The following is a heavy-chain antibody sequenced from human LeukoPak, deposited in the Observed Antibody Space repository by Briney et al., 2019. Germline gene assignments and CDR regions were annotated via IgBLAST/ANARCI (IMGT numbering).Heavy chain of an antibody. Sequence: SMTLARPVSGLTLGTYSMSWDRQAPGKVLEWLSYITSSSATICYADSVKGQFTNSRDNAEKSLYMQMSSVRAEETGVYHCARGIRKSAGVGYHFYMDVWGKGTTVTVSS. V-gene: IGHV3-48*04. J-gene: IGHJ6*03. CDR1: GLTLGTYS. D-gene: IGHD2-21*01. CDR2: ITSSSATI. CDR3: ARGIRKSAGVGYHFYMDV.